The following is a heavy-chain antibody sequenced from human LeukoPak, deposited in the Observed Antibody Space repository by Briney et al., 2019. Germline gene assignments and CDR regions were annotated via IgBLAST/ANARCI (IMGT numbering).Heavy chain of an antibody. CDR1: GGSFSGYY. D-gene: IGHD2-15*01. V-gene: IGHV4-34*01. CDR2: INHSGST. CDR3: ARARCSGGSCLPNHFDY. Sequence: PSETLSLTCAVYGGSFSGYYWGWIRQPPGKGLEWIGEINHSGSTNYNPSLKSRVTISVDTSKNQFSLKLSSVTAADTAVYYCARARCSGGSCLPNHFDYWGQGTLVTVSS. J-gene: IGHJ4*02.